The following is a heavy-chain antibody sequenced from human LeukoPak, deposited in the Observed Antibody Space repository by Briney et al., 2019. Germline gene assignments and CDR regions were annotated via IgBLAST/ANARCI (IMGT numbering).Heavy chain of an antibody. V-gene: IGHV1-2*06. D-gene: IGHD3-16*01. CDR3: ARVGGSGAYYAFDY. J-gene: IGHJ4*02. Sequence: ASVKVSCKASGYTFIAYYIHWVRQAPGQGLEWMGRINPNSGDTDYAQKFQGRIIMSRDTSISTLYMDLSRLRSDDTAVYYCARVGGSGAYYAFDYWGQGSLVTVS. CDR1: GYTFIAYY. CDR2: INPNSGDT.